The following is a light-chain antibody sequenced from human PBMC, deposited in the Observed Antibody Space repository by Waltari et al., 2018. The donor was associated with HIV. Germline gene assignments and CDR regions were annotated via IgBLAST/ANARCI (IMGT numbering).Light chain of an antibody. CDR1: SSDVGRYDY. CDR2: EVI. CDR3: SSYAGINPVI. V-gene: IGLV2-8*01. J-gene: IGLJ2*01. Sequence: QSALTQPPSASGSLGQSVTISCTGSSSDVGRYDYVSWYQQHPGKAPKLLSFEVIKRPSWVPARFSGSKSGNTASLTVSGLQAEDEAEYSCSSYAGINPVIFGGGTTLTVL.